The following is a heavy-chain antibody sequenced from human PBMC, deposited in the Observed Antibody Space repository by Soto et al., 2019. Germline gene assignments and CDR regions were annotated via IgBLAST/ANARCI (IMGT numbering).Heavy chain of an antibody. Sequence: GGSLRLSCAASGFTFSSSSMNWVRQAPGKGLEWVSYIRSSSSTISYADSVKGRFNISRDNDKNSLYLQMNSLRDEDTAVYYCAREYSSGWYYWGQGTLVTVSS. D-gene: IGHD6-19*01. CDR1: GFTFSSSS. CDR3: AREYSSGWYY. J-gene: IGHJ4*02. V-gene: IGHV3-48*02. CDR2: IRSSSSTI.